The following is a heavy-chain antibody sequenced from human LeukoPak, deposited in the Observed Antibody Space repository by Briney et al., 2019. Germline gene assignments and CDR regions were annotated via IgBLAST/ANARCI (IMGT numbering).Heavy chain of an antibody. V-gene: IGHV3-64*01. CDR3: ARAGGPSGYDSLYYYYYGMDV. Sequence: GGFLRLSCAASGFTFSSYAMHWVRQAPGKGLEYVSAISSNGGSTYYANSVKGRFTISRDNSKNTLYLQMGSLRAEDMAVYYCARAGGPSGYDSLYYYYYGMDVWGQGTTVTVSS. CDR2: ISSNGGST. J-gene: IGHJ6*02. CDR1: GFTFSSYA. D-gene: IGHD5-12*01.